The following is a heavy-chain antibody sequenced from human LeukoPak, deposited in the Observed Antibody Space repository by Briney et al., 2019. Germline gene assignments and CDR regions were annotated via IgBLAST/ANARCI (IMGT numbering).Heavy chain of an antibody. CDR1: GFTFSSCG. CDR3: ATPPTVTRNY. CDR2: LSDSGGST. Sequence: GGSLRLSCAASGFTFSSCGMSWVRQAPGKGLEWVSALSDSGGSTFYADSVKGRFTISRDNSKNTLYLQMDSLRAEDTAVYYCATPPTVTRNYWGQGTLVTVSS. D-gene: IGHD4-17*01. V-gene: IGHV3-23*01. J-gene: IGHJ4*02.